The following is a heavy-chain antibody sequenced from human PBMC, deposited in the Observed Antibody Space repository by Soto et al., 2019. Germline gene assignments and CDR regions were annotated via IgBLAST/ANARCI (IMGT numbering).Heavy chain of an antibody. J-gene: IGHJ4*02. V-gene: IGHV4-39*01. CDR2: IYYSGST. D-gene: IGHD1-26*01. CDR1: GGSISSSSYY. Sequence: SETLSLTCTVSGGSISSSSYYWGWIRQPPGKGLEWIGSIYYSGSTYYNPSLKSRVTISVDTSKNQFSLKLSSVTAADTAVYYCARQLVGATLFWGQGTLVTVSS. CDR3: ARQLVGATLF.